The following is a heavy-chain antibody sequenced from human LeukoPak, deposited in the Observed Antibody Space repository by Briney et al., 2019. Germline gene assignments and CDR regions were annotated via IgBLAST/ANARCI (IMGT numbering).Heavy chain of an antibody. V-gene: IGHV4-39*01. CDR3: ARQGALRYFQH. Sequence: SETLSLTCTVSGGSISSSSYYWGWIRQPPGKGLEWIGSIYYSGSTYYNPSLKSRVTISVDTSKNQFSLKLSSVTAADTAVYYCARQGALRYFQHWGQGTLVTVSS. J-gene: IGHJ1*01. D-gene: IGHD3-16*01. CDR1: GGSISSSSYY. CDR2: IYYSGST.